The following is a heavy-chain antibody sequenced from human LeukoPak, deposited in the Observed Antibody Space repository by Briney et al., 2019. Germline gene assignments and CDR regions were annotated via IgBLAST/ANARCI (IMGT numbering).Heavy chain of an antibody. Sequence: SETLSLTCTVSGGSISSYYWSWIRQPAGKGLEWIGRIYTSGSTNYKPSLKSRVTMSVDTSKNQFSLKLSSVTAADTAVYYCAREGVWSYYYDSSGYYLSYFDLWGRGTLVTVSS. J-gene: IGHJ2*01. CDR3: AREGVWSYYYDSSGYYLSYFDL. V-gene: IGHV4-4*07. CDR1: GGSISSYY. CDR2: IYTSGST. D-gene: IGHD3-22*01.